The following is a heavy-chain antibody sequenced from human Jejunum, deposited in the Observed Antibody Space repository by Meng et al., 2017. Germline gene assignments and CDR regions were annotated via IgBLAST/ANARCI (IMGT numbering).Heavy chain of an antibody. D-gene: IGHD3-16*02. Sequence: VQIQESGQGLLSPSGTWSLTCGASGGHVSSSAWVSWVRQPQGKGLEWIGEIHHSGRTDYKPSLKSRVTISVDKSKNQFSLKLSSVTAADTAVYYCAREWSGSFRHFYYWGQGTLVTVSS. J-gene: IGHJ4*02. V-gene: IGHV4-4*02. CDR2: IHHSGRT. CDR1: GGHVSSSAW. CDR3: AREWSGSFRHFYY.